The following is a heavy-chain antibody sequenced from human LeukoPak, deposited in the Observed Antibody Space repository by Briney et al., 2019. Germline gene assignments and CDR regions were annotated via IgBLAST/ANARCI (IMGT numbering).Heavy chain of an antibody. Sequence: ASVNVSCKASGYTFSTYDINWVRQVTGQGPEWMGWMNPNSGKTGYSQKFQGRINLTRNTSISTAYMEVSSLRPEDTALYYCVRAAQEGRDSMTGTHTGNWFDPWGQGTLVTVSS. CDR2: MNPNSGKT. CDR3: VRAAQEGRDSMTGTHTGNWFDP. CDR1: GYTFSTYD. V-gene: IGHV1-8*01. D-gene: IGHD3-9*01. J-gene: IGHJ5*02.